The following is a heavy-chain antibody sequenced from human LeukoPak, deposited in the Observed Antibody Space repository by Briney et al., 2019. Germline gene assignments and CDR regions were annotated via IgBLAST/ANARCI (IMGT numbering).Heavy chain of an antibody. CDR1: GFTVSSNY. Sequence: GGSLRLSCAASGFTVSSNYMSWVRQAPGKGLEWVSVIYSGGSTYYADSVKGRFTISRDNSKNTLYLQMNSLRAEDTAVYYCARDPPHYGGNSRYYWGQGTLVTVSS. D-gene: IGHD4-23*01. CDR3: ARDPPHYGGNSRYY. CDR2: IYSGGST. J-gene: IGHJ4*02. V-gene: IGHV3-53*01.